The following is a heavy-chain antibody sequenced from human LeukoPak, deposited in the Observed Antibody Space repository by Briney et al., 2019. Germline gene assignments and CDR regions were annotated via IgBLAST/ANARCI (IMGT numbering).Heavy chain of an antibody. J-gene: IGHJ3*02. CDR3: ASGIAAAGRAFDI. V-gene: IGHV3-21*01. Sequence: GGSLRLSCAASGFTFSSYAMSWVRQAPGKGLEWVSSISSSSSYIHYADSAKGRFTISRDNAKNSLYLQMNSLRAEDTAVYYCASGIAAAGRAFDIWGQGTMVTVSS. CDR2: ISSSSSYI. D-gene: IGHD6-13*01. CDR1: GFTFSSYA.